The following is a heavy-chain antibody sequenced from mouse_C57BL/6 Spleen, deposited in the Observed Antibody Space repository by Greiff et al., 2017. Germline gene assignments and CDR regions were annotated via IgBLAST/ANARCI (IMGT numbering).Heavy chain of an antibody. CDR2: IHPNSGST. Sequence: QVHVKQPGAELVKPGASVKLSCKASGYTFTSYWMHWVKQRPGQGLEWIGMIHPNSGSTNYNEKFKSKATLTVDKSSSTAYMQLSSLTSEDSAVYYCASQGKSTTVVDAMDYWGQGTSVTVSS. J-gene: IGHJ4*01. V-gene: IGHV1-64*01. CDR3: ASQGKSTTVVDAMDY. D-gene: IGHD1-1*01. CDR1: GYTFTSYW.